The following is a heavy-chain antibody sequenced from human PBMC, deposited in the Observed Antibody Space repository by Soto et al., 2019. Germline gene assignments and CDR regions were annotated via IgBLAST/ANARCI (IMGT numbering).Heavy chain of an antibody. CDR2: ISSSGTTT. CDR3: ARTWGCGGYAVIY. V-gene: IGHV3-11*01. CDR1: GFTFSDFY. Sequence: QVQLVESGGGLVKPGGSLRLSCAASGFTFSDFYMSWIRQAPGKGLEWISYISSSGTTTYYTDSVKGRFTISRDNAKNSLYLQRNTLRDEDTAVDYCARTWGCGGYAVIYGGQGTLVTVSS. J-gene: IGHJ4*02. D-gene: IGHD2-8*01.